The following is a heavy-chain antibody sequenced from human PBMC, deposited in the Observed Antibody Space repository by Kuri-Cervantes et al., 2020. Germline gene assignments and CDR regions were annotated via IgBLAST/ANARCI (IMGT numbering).Heavy chain of an antibody. Sequence: GESLKISCKASGYTFTGYYIHWVRQAPGQGLEWMGWISPNSGGTNFAQKFQGRVTMTRDTSISTAYMELSRLRSDDTAVYYCTVGVVITLDAFDIWGQGTMVTVSS. J-gene: IGHJ3*02. CDR1: GYTFTGYY. D-gene: IGHD3-3*01. CDR3: TVGVVITLDAFDI. CDR2: ISPNSGGT. V-gene: IGHV1-2*02.